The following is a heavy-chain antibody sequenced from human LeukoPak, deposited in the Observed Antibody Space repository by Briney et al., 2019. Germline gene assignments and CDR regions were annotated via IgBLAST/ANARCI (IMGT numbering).Heavy chain of an antibody. CDR1: GYTFTGYY. V-gene: IGHV1-2*02. CDR3: ATTPYGSGSYRVY. CDR2: INPNSGGT. D-gene: IGHD3-10*01. Sequence: ASVKVSCKASGYTFTGYYMHWVRQAPGQGLEWMGWINPNSGGTNYAQKFQGRATMTRDTSISTAYMELSRLRSDDTAVYYCATTPYGSGSYRVYWGQGTLVTVSS. J-gene: IGHJ4*02.